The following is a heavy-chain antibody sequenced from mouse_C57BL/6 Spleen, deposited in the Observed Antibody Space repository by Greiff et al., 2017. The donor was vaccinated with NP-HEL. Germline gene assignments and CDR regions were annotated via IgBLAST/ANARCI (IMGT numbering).Heavy chain of an antibody. CDR2: IRSKSSNYAT. V-gene: IGHV10-3*01. D-gene: IGHD1-1*01. Sequence: EVQLVESGGGLVQPKGSLKLSCAASGFTFNTYAMHWVRQAPGKGLEWVARIRSKSSNYATYYADSVKDRFTISRDDSQSMLYLQMNNPKTEDTAMYYCVRAPPFTYYGSSGWYFDVWGTGTTVTVSS. J-gene: IGHJ1*03. CDR1: GFTFNTYA. CDR3: VRAPPFTYYGSSGWYFDV.